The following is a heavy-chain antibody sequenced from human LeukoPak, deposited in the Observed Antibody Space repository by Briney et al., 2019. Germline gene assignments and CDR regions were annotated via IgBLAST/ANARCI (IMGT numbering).Heavy chain of an antibody. V-gene: IGHV3-7*04. J-gene: IGHJ4*02. Sequence: GGSLRLSCAASGFTFSSYWMSWVRQAPGKGLEWVANIKQDGSEKYYVDSVKGRFTISRDNAKNSLYLQMNSLRAEDTAVYYGAGGAYGDYFNYWGQGTLVTVSS. CDR2: IKQDGSEK. CDR3: AGGAYGDYFNY. D-gene: IGHD4-17*01. CDR1: GFTFSSYW.